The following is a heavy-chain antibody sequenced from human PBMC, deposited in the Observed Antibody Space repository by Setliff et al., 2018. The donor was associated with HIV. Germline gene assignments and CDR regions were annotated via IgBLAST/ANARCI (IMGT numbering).Heavy chain of an antibody. CDR1: GYTFTSYA. Sequence: ASVKVSCKASGYTFTSYAMHWVRQPPGQRLEWMGWINGGNGNTKYSQKLQGRITITRDSSASTVYLELSSLRFEDTAVYYCARVYCSGGACYSLNSWGQGALVTVSS. V-gene: IGHV1-3*01. D-gene: IGHD2-15*01. J-gene: IGHJ4*02. CDR3: ARVYCSGGACYSLNS. CDR2: INGGNGNT.